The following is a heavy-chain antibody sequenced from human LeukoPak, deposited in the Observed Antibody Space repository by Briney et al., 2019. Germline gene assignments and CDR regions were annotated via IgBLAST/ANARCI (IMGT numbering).Heavy chain of an antibody. V-gene: IGHV3-7*01. CDR1: GFTFSSYG. J-gene: IGHJ4*02. CDR2: MRTDGSVP. CDR3: ARDKDFTIDY. D-gene: IGHD3-10*01. Sequence: GGSLRLSCAASGFTFSSYGMHWVRQAPGEGLEWVANMRTDGSVPSYVDSVKGRFTISRDNAKSSLYLQMNNLRVEDTAVYYCARDKDFTIDYWGQGTLVTVSS.